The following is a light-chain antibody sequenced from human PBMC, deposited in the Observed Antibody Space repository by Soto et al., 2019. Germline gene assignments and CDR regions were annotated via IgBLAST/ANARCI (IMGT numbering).Light chain of an antibody. Sequence: QSVLTQPPSVSAAPGQTVTISCSGSSSNIGNNYVSWYQQFPGTAPKLLIYDNDKRPSGIPVRFSGSKSGTSATLGITGLQTGDEADYYCETWDNRLSAGVFGGGTKLTVL. J-gene: IGLJ3*02. CDR1: SSNIGNNY. CDR2: DND. V-gene: IGLV1-51*01. CDR3: ETWDNRLSAGV.